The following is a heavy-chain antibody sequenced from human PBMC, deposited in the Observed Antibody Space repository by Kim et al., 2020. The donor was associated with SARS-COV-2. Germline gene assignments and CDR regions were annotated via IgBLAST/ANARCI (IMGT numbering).Heavy chain of an antibody. V-gene: IGHV4-59*01. J-gene: IGHJ4*02. CDR2: IYYSGST. D-gene: IGHD6-19*01. Sequence: SETLSLTCTVSGGSISSYYWSWIRQPPGKGLEWIGYIYYSGSTNYNPSLKSRVTISVDTSKNQFSLKLSSVTAADTAVYYCARDPGAGHFDYWGQGTLVTVSS. CDR3: ARDPGAGHFDY. CDR1: GGSISSYY.